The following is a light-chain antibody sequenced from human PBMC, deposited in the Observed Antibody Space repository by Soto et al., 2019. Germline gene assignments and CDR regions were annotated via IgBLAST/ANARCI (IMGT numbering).Light chain of an antibody. J-gene: IGKJ4*01. CDR2: GAS. Sequence: EIVMTQSPATLSMSPGERATLSCRASQSISTKVAWYQQKPGQAPRLLIYGASTRATGVPARFSGSGSGTEFTLSISSLQSEHFAVYYCQHYNNWLGTFGGGTKVEIK. CDR3: QHYNNWLGT. V-gene: IGKV3-15*01. CDR1: QSISTK.